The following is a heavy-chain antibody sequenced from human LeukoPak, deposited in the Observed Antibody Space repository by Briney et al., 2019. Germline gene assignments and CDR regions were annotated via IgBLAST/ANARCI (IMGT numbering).Heavy chain of an antibody. CDR2: ISGSGGST. Sequence: GGSLRLSCAASGFTFSSYAMSWVRQAPGKGLEWVSAISGSGGSTYYADSVKGRFTVSRDNSKNTLYLQMNSLRAEDTAVYYCAKEGQQQLPPPRWFDPWGQGTLVTVSS. CDR3: AKEGQQQLPPPRWFDP. D-gene: IGHD6-13*01. CDR1: GFTFSSYA. V-gene: IGHV3-23*01. J-gene: IGHJ5*02.